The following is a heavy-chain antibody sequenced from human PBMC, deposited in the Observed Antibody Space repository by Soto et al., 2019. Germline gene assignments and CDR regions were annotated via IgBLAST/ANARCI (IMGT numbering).Heavy chain of an antibody. CDR3: AHSLIPNWGSRGAFDY. D-gene: IGHD7-27*01. V-gene: IGHV2-5*02. CDR1: GFSLSTSGVG. J-gene: IGHJ4*02. Sequence: QITLKESGPTLVKPTQTLTLTCTFSGFSLSTSGVGVGWIRQPPGKALEWLALIYWDDDKRYSPSLKSRLTITKYTSKTQVVPTMTNMDPVDTATYYCAHSLIPNWGSRGAFDYWGQGTLVTVSS. CDR2: IYWDDDK.